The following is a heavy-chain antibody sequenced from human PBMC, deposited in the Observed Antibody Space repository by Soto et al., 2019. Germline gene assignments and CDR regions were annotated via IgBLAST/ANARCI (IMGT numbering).Heavy chain of an antibody. D-gene: IGHD2-2*01. CDR1: GFTFSSYW. J-gene: IGHJ5*02. V-gene: IGHV3-74*01. Sequence: GGSLRLSCAASGFTFSSYWMHWVRQAPGKGLVWVSRIDTDGSSTTYADSAKGRFTISRDNAKNTLYLQMNSLRAEDTAVYYCARVACSSTSCTQGFDPWGQGTLVTSPQ. CDR3: ARVACSSTSCTQGFDP. CDR2: IDTDGSST.